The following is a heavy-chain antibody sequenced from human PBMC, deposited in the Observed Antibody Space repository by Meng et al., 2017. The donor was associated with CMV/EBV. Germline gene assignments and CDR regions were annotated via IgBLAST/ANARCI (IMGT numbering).Heavy chain of an antibody. CDR1: GGSISNYY. Sequence: SETLSLTCSVSGGSISNYYWSWIRQSPGKGLEWIGYVHSSGTTNYNGSLKSRVTIAVDTSKNQFSLKLSSLTAADTAIYYCARGGWVQPFDYWGQGTLVTVSS. CDR2: VHSSGTT. D-gene: IGHD1-1*01. V-gene: IGHV4-59*01. J-gene: IGHJ4*02. CDR3: ARGGWVQPFDY.